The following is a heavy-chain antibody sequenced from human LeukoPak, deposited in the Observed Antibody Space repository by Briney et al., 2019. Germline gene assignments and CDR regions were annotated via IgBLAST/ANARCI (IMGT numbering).Heavy chain of an antibody. D-gene: IGHD2-2*01. J-gene: IGHJ6*02. CDR1: GFTFSSYG. V-gene: IGHV3-30*18. CDR3: AKDLSSSPYYYYGMDV. CDR2: ISYDGSNK. Sequence: GGSLRLSCAASGFTFSSYGMHWVRQAPGKGLEWVAVISYDGSNKYYADSVKGRFTISRDNSKNTLYLQMNSLRAEDTAVYYCAKDLSSSPYYYYGMDVWGQGTTVTVSS.